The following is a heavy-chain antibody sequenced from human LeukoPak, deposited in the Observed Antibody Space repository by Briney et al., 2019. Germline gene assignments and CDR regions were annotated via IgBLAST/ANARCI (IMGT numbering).Heavy chain of an antibody. J-gene: IGHJ6*02. Sequence: SETLSLTCTVSGGSISSYYWSWIRQPAGKGLEWIGRIYTSGSTNYNPPLKSRVTMSVDTSKNQFSLKLSSVTAADTAVYYCAGCSSTSCYYYYGMDVWGQGTTVTVSS. V-gene: IGHV4-4*07. CDR1: GGSISSYY. D-gene: IGHD2-2*01. CDR3: AGCSSTSCYYYYGMDV. CDR2: IYTSGST.